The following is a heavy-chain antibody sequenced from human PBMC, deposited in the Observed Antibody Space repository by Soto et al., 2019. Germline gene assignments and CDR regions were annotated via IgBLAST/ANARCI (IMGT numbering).Heavy chain of an antibody. D-gene: IGHD2-8*01. V-gene: IGHV4-31*03. CDR3: ARGGGVLMLAFDI. CDR2: IYYSGST. J-gene: IGHJ3*02. Sequence: QVQLQESGPGLVKPSQTLSLTCTVSGGSISSGGYYWSWIRQHPGKGLEWIGYIYYSGSTYYNPSLKSRVTISGEPSKNQFSLKLSSVTAADTAVYYCARGGGVLMLAFDIWGQGTMVTVSS. CDR1: GGSISSGGYY.